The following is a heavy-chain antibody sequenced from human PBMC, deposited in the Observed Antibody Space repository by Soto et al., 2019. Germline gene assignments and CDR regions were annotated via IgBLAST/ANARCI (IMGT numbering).Heavy chain of an antibody. CDR1: GFTFSSYG. Sequence: QVQLVESGGGVVQPGRSLRLSCAASGFTFSSYGMHWVRQAPGNGLEWVAVISYDGVNKHYADSVKGRFTISRDNPKNTVYLQMNGLRAEDTAVYYCAKDCRGGSCSTFDLWGRGTLVTVSS. V-gene: IGHV3-30*18. CDR2: ISYDGVNK. D-gene: IGHD2-15*01. J-gene: IGHJ2*01. CDR3: AKDCRGGSCSTFDL.